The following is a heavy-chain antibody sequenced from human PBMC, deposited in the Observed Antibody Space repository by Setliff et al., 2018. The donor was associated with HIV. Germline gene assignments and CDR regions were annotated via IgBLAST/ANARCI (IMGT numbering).Heavy chain of an antibody. D-gene: IGHD3-10*01. CDR1: GGSISSHY. J-gene: IGHJ6*01. V-gene: IGHV4-59*11. CDR3: ARDNSYYYGSGSHYWYGMDV. CDR2: IYYSGST. Sequence: PSETLSLTCTVSGGSISSHYWSWIRQPPGKGLEWIGYIYYSGSTNYNPSLKSRVTMSIDTSKNQFSLKLSSVTAADTAVYYCARDNSYYYGSGSHYWYGMDVWGQGTTVTVSS.